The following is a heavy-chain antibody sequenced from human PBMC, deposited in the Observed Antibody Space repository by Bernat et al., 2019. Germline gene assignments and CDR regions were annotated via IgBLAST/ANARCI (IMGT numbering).Heavy chain of an antibody. V-gene: IGHV3-30*01. J-gene: IGHJ4*02. CDR2: ISYDGSNK. CDR1: GFTFSSYA. D-gene: IGHD2-8*02. Sequence: QVQLVESGGGVVQPGRSLRLSCAASGFTFSSYAMHWVRQAPGKGLAWVAVISYDGSNKYYADSVKGRFTISRDNSKNTLYLQMNSLRAEDTAVYYCARGGGGRKDIVLVVPTYYFDYWGQGTLVTVSS. CDR3: ARGGGGRKDIVLVVPTYYFDY.